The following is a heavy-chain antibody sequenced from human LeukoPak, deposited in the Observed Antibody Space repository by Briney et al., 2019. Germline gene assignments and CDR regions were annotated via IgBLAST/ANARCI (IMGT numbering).Heavy chain of an antibody. Sequence: SETLSLTCTVSGGSISSYYWSWIRQPPGKGLEWTGYIYTSGSTNYNPSLKSRVTISVDTSKNQFSLKLSSVTAADTAVYYCARLGPYVPPHYYYYYMDVWGKGTTVTVSS. CDR1: GGSISSYY. CDR3: ARLGPYVPPHYYYYYMDV. J-gene: IGHJ6*03. CDR2: IYTSGST. D-gene: IGHD2-2*01. V-gene: IGHV4-4*09.